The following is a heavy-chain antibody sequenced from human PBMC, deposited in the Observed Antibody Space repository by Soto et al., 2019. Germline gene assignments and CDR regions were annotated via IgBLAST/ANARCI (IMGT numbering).Heavy chain of an antibody. CDR3: ARSPKQQLVRPNFSHFDY. V-gene: IGHV1-46*01. CDR1: GYTFTIYY. CDR2: INPSGGST. D-gene: IGHD6-13*01. J-gene: IGHJ4*02. Sequence: ASVKVSCKASGYTFTIYYMHWVRQAPGQGLEWMGIINPSGGSTSYAQKFQGRVTMTRDTSTSTVYMELSSLRSEDTAVYYCARSPKQQLVRPNFSHFDYWGQGTLVTAPQ.